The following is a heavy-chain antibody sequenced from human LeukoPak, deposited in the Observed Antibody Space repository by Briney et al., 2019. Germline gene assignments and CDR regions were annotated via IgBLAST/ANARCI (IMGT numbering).Heavy chain of an antibody. CDR2: ISGRGVST. CDR1: GFTLSSYV. D-gene: IGHD6-19*01. Sequence: TGGSLRLSCAASGFTLSSYVMSWVRQAPGKGLEWVSGISGRGVSTYYAYSVKGRFTISRDNSKNTLYLQMNSLRAEDTAVYYCAKVGSGWYYFDYWGQGTLVTVSS. V-gene: IGHV3-23*01. CDR3: AKVGSGWYYFDY. J-gene: IGHJ4*02.